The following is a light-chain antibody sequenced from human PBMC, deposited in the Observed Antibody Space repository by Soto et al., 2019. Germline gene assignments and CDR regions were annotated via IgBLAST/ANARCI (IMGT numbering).Light chain of an antibody. CDR3: QQYNSYSGYT. V-gene: IGKV1-5*01. CDR2: DAS. J-gene: IGKJ2*01. Sequence: TQSPGTLSLSPGERATLSCRASQSVSSWLAWYQQKPGKAPKLLIYDASSLESGVPSRFSGSGSGTEFTLTISSLQPDDFATYYCQQYNSYSGYTFGQGTKLEIK. CDR1: QSVSSW.